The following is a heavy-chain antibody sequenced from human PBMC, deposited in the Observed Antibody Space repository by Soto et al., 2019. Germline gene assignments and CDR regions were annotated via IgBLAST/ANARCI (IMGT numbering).Heavy chain of an antibody. Sequence: QVQLVQSGAEVKKPGASVKVSCKASGYTFTSYDMHWVRQAPGQRLEWMGWINDGNGNTKYSQNFQGRVTITRDTSERTAYMELRSLRSADTAVYYCARSLMVAGDYWGQGTMVTVSS. CDR1: GYTFTSYD. D-gene: IGHD2-8*01. CDR3: ARSLMVAGDY. J-gene: IGHJ4*02. CDR2: INDGNGNT. V-gene: IGHV1-3*01.